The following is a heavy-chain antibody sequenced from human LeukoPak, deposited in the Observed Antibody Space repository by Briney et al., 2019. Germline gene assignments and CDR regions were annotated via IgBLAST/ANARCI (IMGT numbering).Heavy chain of an antibody. CDR3: ARGAAGTGAADY. D-gene: IGHD6-13*01. V-gene: IGHV4-4*07. CDR2: IYSSGST. Sequence: SETLSLTCTVSGGSISSYYWSWIRQPAGKGLEWIGRIYSSGSTKYNPSLKSRLTMSLDTSKNQFSLRLSSVTAADTAVYFCARGAAGTGAADYWGQGTLVTVSS. J-gene: IGHJ4*02. CDR1: GGSISSYY.